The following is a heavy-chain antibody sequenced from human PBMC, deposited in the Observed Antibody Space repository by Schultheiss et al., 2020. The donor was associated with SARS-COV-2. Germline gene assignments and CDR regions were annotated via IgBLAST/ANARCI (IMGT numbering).Heavy chain of an antibody. V-gene: IGHV4-34*01. J-gene: IGHJ6*02. CDR3: ARGRCSGGSCYTRDYYYYGMDV. CDR2: INHSGST. D-gene: IGHD2-15*01. Sequence: SETLSLTCAVYGGSFSDYYWNWIRQPPGKGLEWIGEINHSGSTNYNPSLKSRVTISVDTSKNQFSLKLSSVTAADTAVYYCARGRCSGGSCYTRDYYYYGMDVWGQGTTVTVSS. CDR1: GGSFSDYY.